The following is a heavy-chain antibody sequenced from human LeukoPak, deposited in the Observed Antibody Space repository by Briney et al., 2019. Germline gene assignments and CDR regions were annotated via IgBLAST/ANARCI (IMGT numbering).Heavy chain of an antibody. J-gene: IGHJ4*02. D-gene: IGHD1-7*01. CDR3: ASRNITGTTSGFDY. CDR2: IYYSGST. V-gene: IGHV4-30-4*01. Sequence: SQTLPLTCTVSGGSISSGDYYWSWIRQPPGKGLEWIGYIYYSGSTYYNPSLKSRVTISVDTSKNQFSLKLSSVTAADTAVYYCASRNITGTTSGFDYWGQGTLVTVSS. CDR1: GGSISSGDYY.